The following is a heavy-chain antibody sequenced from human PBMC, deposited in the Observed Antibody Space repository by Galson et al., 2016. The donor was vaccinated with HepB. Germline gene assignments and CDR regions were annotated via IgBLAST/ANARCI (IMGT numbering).Heavy chain of an antibody. CDR1: GFSLRSNGLG. CDR2: IYWDDDK. Sequence: PALVKPTQTLTLTCTSSGFSLRSNGLGVAWIRQTPGKALEWLALIYWDDDKRYSPSLSSRPALTADTSKNQVVLTMTNMDPVGTGTYYCAQLAYNSGSGAEYYLDYWGQGTLVTVSS. D-gene: IGHD3-10*01. V-gene: IGHV2-5*02. CDR3: AQLAYNSGSGAEYYLDY. J-gene: IGHJ4*02.